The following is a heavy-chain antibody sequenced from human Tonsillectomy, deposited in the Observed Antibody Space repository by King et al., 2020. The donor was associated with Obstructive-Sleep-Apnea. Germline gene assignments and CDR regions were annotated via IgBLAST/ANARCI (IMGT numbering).Heavy chain of an antibody. CDR3: ARVLGAAGPDYYFDY. CDR1: GGSFSPYY. D-gene: IGHD1-26*01. J-gene: IGHJ4*02. Sequence: VQLQQWGAGLLKPSETLSLTCAVYGGSFSPYYWGWIRQPPGKGLEWIGEINHSGSTNCHPSLKSRVTISVDTSRNQFSLKLHSVTAADTAVYYCARVLGAAGPDYYFDYWGQGTLVTVSS. CDR2: INHSGST. V-gene: IGHV4-34*01.